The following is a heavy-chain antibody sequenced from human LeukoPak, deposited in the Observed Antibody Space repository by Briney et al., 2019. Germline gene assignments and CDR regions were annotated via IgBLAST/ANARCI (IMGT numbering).Heavy chain of an antibody. J-gene: IGHJ3*02. CDR2: IYYSGST. V-gene: IGHV4-39*07. Sequence: PSETLSLTCTVSGGSISSSSYYWGWIRQPPGKGLEWIGSIYYSGSTYYNPSLKSRVTISVGTSKNQFSLKLSSVTAADTAVYYCARGRLDCTNGVCSIDAFDIWGQGTMVTVSS. CDR3: ARGRLDCTNGVCSIDAFDI. D-gene: IGHD2-8*01. CDR1: GGSISSSSYY.